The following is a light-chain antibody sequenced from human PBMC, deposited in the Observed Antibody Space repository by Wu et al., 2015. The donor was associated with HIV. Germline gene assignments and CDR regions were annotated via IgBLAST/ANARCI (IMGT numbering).Light chain of an antibody. V-gene: IGKV3-11*01. CDR1: RSVSSA. CDR3: QHRSNWPT. J-gene: IGKJ1*01. CDR2: DAS. Sequence: EIALTQSPAALSISPGERATLSCRASRSVSSAVAWYQQKPGQAPRLLIYDASKRATGIPPRFTGGGSGTDYGLTISSLEPEDSAVYYCQHRSNWPTFGQGTKVEIQ.